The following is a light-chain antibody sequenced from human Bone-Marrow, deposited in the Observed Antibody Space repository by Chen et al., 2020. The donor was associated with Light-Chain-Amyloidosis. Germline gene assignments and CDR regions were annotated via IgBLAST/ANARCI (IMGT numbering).Light chain of an antibody. CDR1: NSNIGGNT. CDR2: ANN. Sequence: QSVLTQPPSASGTPGQRVTLSCSGSNSNIGGNTVNWYQQLPGTAPKLLIFANNQRPSGVPDRFSGSKSGTSASLAISGLQSEDEAVYSCAAWDDSLNGRVFGGGTKLTVL. V-gene: IGLV1-44*01. J-gene: IGLJ3*02. CDR3: AAWDDSLNGRV.